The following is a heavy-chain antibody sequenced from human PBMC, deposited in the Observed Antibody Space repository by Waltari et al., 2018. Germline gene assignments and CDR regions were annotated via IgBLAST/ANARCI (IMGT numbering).Heavy chain of an antibody. CDR3: ARQKGQWLWAFDI. D-gene: IGHD6-19*01. CDR2: TNYGGNT. Sequence: QLQLQESGPGLVKPSETLSLTCTVPSSSIIGNDYWWCWIRQPPGKGLEWIGSTNYGGNTNFNPSLPSRVTRFVDPSKNQVSLKLTSATAADTAVYYCARQKGQWLWAFDIWGQGTMVSVSS. CDR1: SSSIIGNDYW. J-gene: IGHJ3*02. V-gene: IGHV4-39*01.